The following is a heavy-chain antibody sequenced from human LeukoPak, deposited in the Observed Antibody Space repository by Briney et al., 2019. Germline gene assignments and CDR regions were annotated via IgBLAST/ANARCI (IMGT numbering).Heavy chain of an antibody. CDR2: MCGTAGCT. V-gene: IGHV3-23*01. CDR1: GFTFYMYA. D-gene: IGHD3-22*01. J-gene: IGHJ5*01. CDR3: AKDRPNFHENSGHYYRRDGDS. Sequence: SGGSLRLSCQASGFTFYMYAMSWVRQAPGKGLEWVASMCGTAGCTFYPDSVKGRFTISGDNSKNVLYLRMNSLTAEDTAIYYCAKDRPNFHENSGHYYRRDGDSWGQGTLVTVS.